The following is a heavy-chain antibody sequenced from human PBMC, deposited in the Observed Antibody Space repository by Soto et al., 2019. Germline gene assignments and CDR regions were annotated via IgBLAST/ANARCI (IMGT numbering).Heavy chain of an antibody. CDR1: GGTFSSYA. D-gene: IGHD3-3*01. J-gene: IGHJ5*02. V-gene: IGHV1-69*06. Sequence: SVKVSCKASGGTFSSYAISWVRQAPGQGLEWMGGIIPIFGTANYAQKFQGRVTITADKSTSTAYMELSSLRSEDTDVYSCARDNYDFPINWFDPWGQGTLVTVSS. CDR2: IIPIFGTA. CDR3: ARDNYDFPINWFDP.